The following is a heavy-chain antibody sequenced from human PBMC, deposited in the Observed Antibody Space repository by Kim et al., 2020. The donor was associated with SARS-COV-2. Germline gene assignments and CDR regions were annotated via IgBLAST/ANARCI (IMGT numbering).Heavy chain of an antibody. V-gene: IGHV3-48*04. CDR1: GFTFSSYS. CDR2: ISSSSSTI. Sequence: GGSLRLSCAASGFTFSSYSMNWVRQAPGKGLEWVSYISSSSSTIYYADSVKGRFTISRDNAKNSLYLQINSLRAEDTAVYYCARGAFYCGGDCYSDYYYG. J-gene: IGHJ6*01. CDR3: ARGAFYCGGDCYSDYYYG. D-gene: IGHD2-21*02.